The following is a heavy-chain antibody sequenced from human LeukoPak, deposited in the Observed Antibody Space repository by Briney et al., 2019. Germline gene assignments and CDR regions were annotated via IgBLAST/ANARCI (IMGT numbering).Heavy chain of an antibody. Sequence: GGSLRLSCAASGFTFSSYWMSWVRQAPGKVLEWVSAMSGSGGSTYYADSVKGRFTISRDNSKNTLYLQMNSLRAEDTAVYYCAKWGCSGSDCYPFDYWGQGTLVTVSS. D-gene: IGHD2-21*02. CDR2: MSGSGGST. CDR3: AKWGCSGSDCYPFDY. V-gene: IGHV3-23*01. J-gene: IGHJ4*02. CDR1: GFTFSSYW.